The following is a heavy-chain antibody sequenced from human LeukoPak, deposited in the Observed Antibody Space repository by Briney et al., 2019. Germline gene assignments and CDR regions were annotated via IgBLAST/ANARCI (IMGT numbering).Heavy chain of an antibody. CDR1: GYTFTSYD. V-gene: IGHV1-8*01. D-gene: IGHD6-19*01. J-gene: IGHJ6*03. Sequence: ASVKVSCKASGYTFTSYDINWVRQATGQGLEWMGWMNPNSGNTGYAQKFQGRVTMTRNTSISTAYMELSSLRSEDTAVYYCARVAVAGNYYYMDVWGKGTTVTISS. CDR3: ARVAVAGNYYYMDV. CDR2: MNPNSGNT.